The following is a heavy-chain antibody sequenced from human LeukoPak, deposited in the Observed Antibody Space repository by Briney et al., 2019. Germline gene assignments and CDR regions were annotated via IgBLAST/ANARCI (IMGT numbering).Heavy chain of an antibody. D-gene: IGHD3-10*01. J-gene: IGHJ4*02. CDR2: ISWNSGSI. V-gene: IGHV3-9*01. CDR3: AKGGVRGVIMSPDY. Sequence: PGGSLRLSCAASGFTFDDYAVHWVRQAPGKGLEWVSGISWNSGSIGYADSVKGRFTISRDSAKNSLYLQMNSLRAEDTALYYCAKGGVRGVIMSPDYWGQGTLVTVSS. CDR1: GFTFDDYA.